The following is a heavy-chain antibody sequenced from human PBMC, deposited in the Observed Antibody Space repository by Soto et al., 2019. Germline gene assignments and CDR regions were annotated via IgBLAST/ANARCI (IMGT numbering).Heavy chain of an antibody. Sequence: GGSVRLCCAASGFTFSSYAMSWVRQAPGKGLEWVSAISGSGGSTYYADSVKGRFTISRDNSKNTLYLQMNSLRAEDTAVYYCANDRRSSGWSPGPYYYYGMDVWGQGTTVTVSS. J-gene: IGHJ6*02. V-gene: IGHV3-23*01. D-gene: IGHD6-19*01. CDR2: ISGSGGST. CDR1: GFTFSSYA. CDR3: ANDRRSSGWSPGPYYYYGMDV.